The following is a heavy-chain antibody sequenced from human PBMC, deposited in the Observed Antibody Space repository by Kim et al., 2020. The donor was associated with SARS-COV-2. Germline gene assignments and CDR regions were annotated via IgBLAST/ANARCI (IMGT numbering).Heavy chain of an antibody. CDR1: GDSISSYS. V-gene: IGHV4-59*01. Sequence: SETLSLTCTVSGDSISSYSWSWIRQPPGKGLEWIAYTSYSGSTNYNPSLKSRVNISVDTSNNQFSLKLSSVTAADTAVYYCARDRIGYCSSTSCSLHFDYWGQGTLVTVSS. CDR2: TSYSGST. D-gene: IGHD2-2*01. J-gene: IGHJ4*02. CDR3: ARDRIGYCSSTSCSLHFDY.